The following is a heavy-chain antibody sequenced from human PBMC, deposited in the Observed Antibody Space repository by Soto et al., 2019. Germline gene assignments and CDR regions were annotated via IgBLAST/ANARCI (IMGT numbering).Heavy chain of an antibody. CDR2: IIPILGTA. CDR1: GGTFSNFA. J-gene: IGHJ4*02. D-gene: IGHD4-17*01. CDR3: ARTTQPFGDYGRWDC. Sequence: QVQLVQSGAEVKKPGSSVRVSCKASGGTFSNFAISWVRQAPGQGLEWMGGIIPILGTANYAQKIQGRVTITADESTSTAYMELTSLRSEDTAVYYCARTTQPFGDYGRWDCWGQGTLVTVS. V-gene: IGHV1-69*01.